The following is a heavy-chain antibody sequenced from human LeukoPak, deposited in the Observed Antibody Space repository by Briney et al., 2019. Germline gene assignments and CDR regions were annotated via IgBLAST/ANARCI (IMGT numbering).Heavy chain of an antibody. D-gene: IGHD5-12*01. Sequence: GGSLRLSCAASGFTFSSYSMNWVRQAPGKGLEWVSSISSSSSYIYYADSVKGRFTISRDNAKNSLYLQMNSLRAEDTAVYYCARDQRVATIPFDYWGQGTLVTVSS. V-gene: IGHV3-21*01. CDR2: ISSSSSYI. CDR1: GFTFSSYS. CDR3: ARDQRVATIPFDY. J-gene: IGHJ4*02.